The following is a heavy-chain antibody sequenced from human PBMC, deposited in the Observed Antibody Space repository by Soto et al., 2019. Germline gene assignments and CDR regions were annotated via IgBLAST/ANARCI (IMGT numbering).Heavy chain of an antibody. J-gene: IGHJ4*02. CDR3: ARDLGGYAIH. V-gene: IGHV3-74*01. CDR2: INTDGSTT. D-gene: IGHD3-16*01. Sequence: EVQLVESGGGLVQPGGSLRLSCAASGFTFSNYWMHWVRQAPGKGPVWVSRINTDGSTTNYADSVKGRFTISRDNAKNTLYLQTNSLGAEDTAVYYCARDLGGYAIHWGQGTLVTVS. CDR1: GFTFSNYW.